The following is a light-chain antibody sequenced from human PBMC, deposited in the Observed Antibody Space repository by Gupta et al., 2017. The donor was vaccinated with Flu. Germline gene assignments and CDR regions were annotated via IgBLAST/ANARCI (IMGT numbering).Light chain of an antibody. V-gene: IGKV3-20*01. CDR2: GAS. CDR1: QSVSSDY. J-gene: IGKJ1*01. CDR3: QVSGT. Sequence: THSPDTLSLSPGESATLSCGASQSVSSDYLAWYQQKPGQAPRLVIYGASKRATGIPDRFSGSGSGTVFTLTISRLEPEDFAVYYCQVSGTFGQGTKVEIK.